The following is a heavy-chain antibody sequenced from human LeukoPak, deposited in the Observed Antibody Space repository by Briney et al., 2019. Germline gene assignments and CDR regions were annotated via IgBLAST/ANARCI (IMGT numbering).Heavy chain of an antibody. V-gene: IGHV4-59*01. J-gene: IGHJ6*03. CDR3: ARALKIGRLGYFYYYLDV. CDR2: INYSGST. Sequence: PSETLSLTCTVSGDSIRTYYWGWIRQPPGKGLEWIGSINYSGSTSYNPSLKSRVTISVDTSKNQFSLKLSSVTAADTAVYHCARALKIGRLGYFYYYLDVWGKGTTVTVSS. CDR1: GDSIRTYY. D-gene: IGHD4-11*01.